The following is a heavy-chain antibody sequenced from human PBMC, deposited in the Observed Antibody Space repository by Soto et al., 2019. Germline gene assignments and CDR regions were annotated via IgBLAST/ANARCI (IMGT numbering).Heavy chain of an antibody. CDR1: GGSISSSSYY. CDR2: IYYSGST. D-gene: IGHD2-15*01. V-gene: IGHV4-39*01. CDR3: AIMPLVVAATIAEYFQH. J-gene: IGHJ1*01. Sequence: SETLSLTCTVSGGSISSSSYYWGWIRQPSGKGLEWIGSIYYSGSTYYNPSLKSRVTISVDTSKNQFSLKLSSVTAADTAVYYCAIMPLVVAATIAEYFQHWGQGTLVTVSS.